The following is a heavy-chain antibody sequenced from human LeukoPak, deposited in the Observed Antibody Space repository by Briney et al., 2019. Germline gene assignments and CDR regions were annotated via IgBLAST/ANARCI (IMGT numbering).Heavy chain of an antibody. CDR1: GFTISSYS. Sequence: GGSLRLSCAASGFTISSYSMSWVRQAPGKGLEWVSAITNSGDNTYYADSVKGRFTISRDNSKNTLYLQINSLRAEDTAIYYCAKAPMEDSWYIHFDYWGQGTLVTVSS. V-gene: IGHV3-23*01. CDR2: ITNSGDNT. CDR3: AKAPMEDSWYIHFDY. D-gene: IGHD6-13*01. J-gene: IGHJ4*02.